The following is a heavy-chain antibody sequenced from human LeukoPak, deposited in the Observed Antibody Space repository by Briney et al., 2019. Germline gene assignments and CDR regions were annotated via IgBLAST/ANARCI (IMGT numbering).Heavy chain of an antibody. J-gene: IGHJ4*02. V-gene: IGHV3-33*01. Sequence: GRSLRLSCAASGFTSSTYGMHWVRQAPGKGLEWVALIWNDEINKYYADSVKGRFTISRDNSKNTLLLQMDSLRAEDTAVYYCARDIGDCSSGTCYSDYFDYWGQGTLVTVSS. CDR2: IWNDEINK. D-gene: IGHD2-15*01. CDR1: GFTSSTYG. CDR3: ARDIGDCSSGTCYSDYFDY.